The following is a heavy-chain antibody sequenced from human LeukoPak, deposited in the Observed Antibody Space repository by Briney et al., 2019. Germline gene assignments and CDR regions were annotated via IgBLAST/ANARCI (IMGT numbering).Heavy chain of an antibody. D-gene: IGHD4-23*01. V-gene: IGHV4-59*01. Sequence: PSETLSLTCTVSGGSISPYSWSWIRQPPGKGLEWIDFIYDRGSTNYNPSLKSRVTTSVDTSKNQFSLKLSSVTAADTAVYYCARGNYGGVGGDAFDIWGQGTMVTVSS. CDR1: GGSISPYS. CDR3: ARGNYGGVGGDAFDI. J-gene: IGHJ3*02. CDR2: IYDRGST.